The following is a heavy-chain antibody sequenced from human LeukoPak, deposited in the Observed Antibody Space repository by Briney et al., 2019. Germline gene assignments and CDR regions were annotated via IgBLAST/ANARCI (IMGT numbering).Heavy chain of an antibody. CDR3: ARLHSGRYYGDAFDV. CDR2: TKEDASEK. D-gene: IGHD1-26*01. J-gene: IGHJ3*01. V-gene: IGHV3-7*03. CDR1: GFTFSNYW. Sequence: GGSLRLSCAASGFTFSNYWMTWVRQAPGKGLEWVANTKEDASEKYYVDSVRGRFTTSRDNAKNSLYLQMNCLRAEDTAVYYCARLHSGRYYGDAFDVWGQGTMVTVSS.